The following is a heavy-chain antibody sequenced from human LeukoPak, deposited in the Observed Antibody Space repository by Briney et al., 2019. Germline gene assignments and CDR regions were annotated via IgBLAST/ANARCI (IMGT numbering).Heavy chain of an antibody. CDR2: INGGGSST. Sequence: GGSLRLSCAASGFTFSDYWMHWVRQAPGKGLLWVSRINGGGSSTYSADSVKGRFTISRDNAKNTLYLQMNNLRAEDTALYYCARGTSRYVDVWGKGTTVTVSS. CDR3: ARGTSRYVDV. J-gene: IGHJ6*03. CDR1: GFTFSDYW. V-gene: IGHV3-74*01. D-gene: IGHD1/OR15-1a*01.